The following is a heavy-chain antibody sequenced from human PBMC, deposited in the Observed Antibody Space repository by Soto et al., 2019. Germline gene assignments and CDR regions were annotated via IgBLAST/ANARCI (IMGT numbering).Heavy chain of an antibody. J-gene: IGHJ3*02. CDR2: IDPSDSYT. Sequence: GASVKVSCKASGYTFTTYYMHWVRQAPGQGLEWMGRIDPSDSYTNYSPSFQGHVTISADKSISTAYLQWSSLKASDTAMYYCARPWYGSGSYYKERPHDDAFDIWGQGTMVTVSS. CDR1: GYTFTTYY. D-gene: IGHD3-10*01. CDR3: ARPWYGSGSYYKERPHDDAFDI. V-gene: IGHV5-10-1*01.